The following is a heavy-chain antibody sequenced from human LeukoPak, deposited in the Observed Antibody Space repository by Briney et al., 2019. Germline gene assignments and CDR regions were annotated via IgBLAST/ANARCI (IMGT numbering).Heavy chain of an antibody. CDR2: IYYSGST. J-gene: IGHJ6*03. V-gene: IGHV4-59*01. Sequence: PSETLSLTCTVSGESISGFYWTWIRQPPGKGREWIGYIYYSGSTNYNPSLKSRVTISVDTSKNQFSLKLSSVTAADTAVYYCARADYYGSGSYWYYYYYMDVWGKGTTVTISS. CDR1: GESISGFY. D-gene: IGHD3-10*01. CDR3: ARADYYGSGSYWYYYYYMDV.